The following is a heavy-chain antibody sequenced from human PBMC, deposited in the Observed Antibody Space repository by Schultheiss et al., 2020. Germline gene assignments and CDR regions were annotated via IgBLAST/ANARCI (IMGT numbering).Heavy chain of an antibody. Sequence: GESLKISCAASGFTFSSHHMDWVRQAPGKGLEWVSYIDTKSSALYYADSVKGRFTISRDNAKKSLYLQMNSLRAEDTALYYCALQKQVYYYYALDVWGQGTTVTVSS. CDR3: ALQKQVYYYYALDV. CDR1: GFTFSSHH. J-gene: IGHJ6*02. CDR2: IDTKSSAL. V-gene: IGHV3-48*01. D-gene: IGHD2-21*02.